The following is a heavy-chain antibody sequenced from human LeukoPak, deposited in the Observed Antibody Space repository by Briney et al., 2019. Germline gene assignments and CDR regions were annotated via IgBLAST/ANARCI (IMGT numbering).Heavy chain of an antibody. V-gene: IGHV3-7*01. Sequence: GGSLRLSCAASGFTFSSYWMSWVRQAPGKGLEWVANIKQDGSEKYYVDSVKGRSTISRDNAKNSLYLQMNSLRAEDTAVYYCARERGKLGYCSSTSCYGAFDIWGQGTMVTVSS. CDR3: ARERGKLGYCSSTSCYGAFDI. CDR1: GFTFSSYW. D-gene: IGHD2-2*01. J-gene: IGHJ3*02. CDR2: IKQDGSEK.